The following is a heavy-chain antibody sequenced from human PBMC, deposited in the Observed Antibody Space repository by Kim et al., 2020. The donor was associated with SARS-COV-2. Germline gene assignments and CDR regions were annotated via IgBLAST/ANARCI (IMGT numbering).Heavy chain of an antibody. Sequence: SETLSLTCAVYGGSFSGYYWSWIRQPPGKGLEWIGEINHSGSTNYNPSLKSRVTISVDTSKNQFSLKLSSVTAADTAVYYCARGGSGSYYNNDAFDIWGQGTMVTVSS. CDR1: GGSFSGYY. CDR2: INHSGST. D-gene: IGHD3-10*01. J-gene: IGHJ3*02. CDR3: ARGGSGSYYNNDAFDI. V-gene: IGHV4-34*01.